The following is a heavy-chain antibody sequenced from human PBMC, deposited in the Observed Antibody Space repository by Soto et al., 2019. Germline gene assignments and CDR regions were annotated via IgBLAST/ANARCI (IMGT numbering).Heavy chain of an antibody. J-gene: IGHJ4*02. D-gene: IGHD3-22*01. CDR1: GFTFSDYY. Sequence: GGSLRLSCAVSGFTFSDYYMSWIRQAPGKGLEWVSYISSSGSTIYYADSVKGRFTISRDNAKNSLYLQMNSLRAEDTAVYYCARGVSSGYYYPSGYWGQGTLVTVSS. V-gene: IGHV3-11*01. CDR2: ISSSGSTI. CDR3: ARGVSSGYYYPSGY.